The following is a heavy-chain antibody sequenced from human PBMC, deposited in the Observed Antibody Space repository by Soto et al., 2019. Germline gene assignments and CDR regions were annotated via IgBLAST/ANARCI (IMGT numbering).Heavy chain of an antibody. CDR3: ARISRLYSSGWYYYYYGMDV. J-gene: IGHJ6*02. Sequence: SGPTLVNPTETLTLTCTVSGFSLSNARMGVSWIRQPPGKALEWLAHIFSNDEKSYSTSLKSRLTISKDTSKSQVVLTMTNMDPVDTATYYSARISRLYSSGWYYYYYGMDVWGQGTTVTVSS. CDR1: GFSLSNARMG. CDR2: IFSNDEK. D-gene: IGHD6-19*01. V-gene: IGHV2-26*01.